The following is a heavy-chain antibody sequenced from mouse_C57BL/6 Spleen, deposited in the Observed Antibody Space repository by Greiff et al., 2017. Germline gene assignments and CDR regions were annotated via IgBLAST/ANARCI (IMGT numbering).Heavy chain of an antibody. CDR1: GFNIKNTY. CDR2: IDPANGNT. CDR3: ARSSYDYDGYYYAMDY. Sequence: EVKLVESVAELVRPGASVKLSCTASGFNIKNTYMHWVKQRPEQGLEWIGRIDPANGNTKYAPKFQGKATITADTSSNTAYLQLSSLTSEDTAIYYCARSSYDYDGYYYAMDYWGQGTSVTVSS. D-gene: IGHD2-4*01. J-gene: IGHJ4*01. V-gene: IGHV14-3*01.